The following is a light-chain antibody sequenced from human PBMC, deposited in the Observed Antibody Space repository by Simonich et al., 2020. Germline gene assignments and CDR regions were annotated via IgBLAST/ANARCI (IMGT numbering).Light chain of an antibody. V-gene: IGKV3-15*01. CDR3: QQYNNWPRT. CDR2: GAS. J-gene: IGKJ1*01. CDR1: QIVSSN. Sequence: EIVMTQSPATLSVSPGERATLSCKTSQIVSSNLAWYQQKPAQAPRLLNYGASTRATGIPAMFSGSGSGTEFTLTISSLQSEDFAVYYCQQYNNWPRTFGQGTKVEIK.